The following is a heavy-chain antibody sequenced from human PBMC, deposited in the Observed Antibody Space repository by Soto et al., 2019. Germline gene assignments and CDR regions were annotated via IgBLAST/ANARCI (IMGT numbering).Heavy chain of an antibody. Sequence: GGSLRLSCAASGFTFDAYGMSWVRQVPGKGPEWVSGFNGNGNDIYYAASVRGRFTISRDNSKKTLFLELNSLRAEDTALYHCAKDGIANNGIWEAFDMWGQGTKVTVSS. CDR3: AKDGIANNGIWEAFDM. D-gene: IGHD1-26*01. CDR2: FNGNGNDI. CDR1: GFTFDAYG. V-gene: IGHV3-20*01. J-gene: IGHJ3*02.